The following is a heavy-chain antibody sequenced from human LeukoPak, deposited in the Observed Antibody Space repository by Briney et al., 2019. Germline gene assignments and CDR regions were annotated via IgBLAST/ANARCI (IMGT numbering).Heavy chain of an antibody. D-gene: IGHD2-2*01. Sequence: SQTLSLTCTVSGGSISSGGYYWSWIRQHPGKGLEWIGYIYYSGSTYYNPSLKSRVTISVDTFKNQFSLKLSSVTAADTAVYYCARTRDANAYYYYYGMDVWGQGTTVTVSS. V-gene: IGHV4-30-4*08. CDR2: IYYSGST. J-gene: IGHJ6*02. CDR1: GGSISSGGYY. CDR3: ARTRDANAYYYYYGMDV.